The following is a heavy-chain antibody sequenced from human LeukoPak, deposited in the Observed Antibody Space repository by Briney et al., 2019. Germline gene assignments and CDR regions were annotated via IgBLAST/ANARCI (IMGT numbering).Heavy chain of an antibody. CDR3: ARVKDLWFGPTDY. D-gene: IGHD3-10*01. CDR2: INPNSGGT. Sequence: ASVKVSCKASGYTFTGYYMHWVRQAPGQGLEWMGWINPNSGGTNYAQKFQGRVTMTRDTSISTAYMELSRLRSDDTAVYYCARVKDLWFGPTDYWGEGTLVTVSS. CDR1: GYTFTGYY. J-gene: IGHJ4*02. V-gene: IGHV1-2*02.